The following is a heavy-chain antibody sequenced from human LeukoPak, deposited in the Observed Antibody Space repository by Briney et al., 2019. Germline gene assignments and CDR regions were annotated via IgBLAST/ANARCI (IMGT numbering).Heavy chain of an antibody. CDR2: IKSKTDGGTT. Sequence: GGSLRLSCAASGFTFSNAWMSWVRQAPGKGLEWVGRIKSKTDGGTTDYAAPVKGRFTISRDDSKNTLYLQMNSLKTEDTAVYYCTTDATYCSSTSCYWDYYYMDVWGKGTTVTVSS. J-gene: IGHJ6*03. CDR3: TTDATYCSSTSCYWDYYYMDV. V-gene: IGHV3-15*01. D-gene: IGHD2-2*01. CDR1: GFTFSNAW.